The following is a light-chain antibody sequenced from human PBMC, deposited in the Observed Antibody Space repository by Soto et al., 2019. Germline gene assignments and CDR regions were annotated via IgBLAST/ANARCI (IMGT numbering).Light chain of an antibody. V-gene: IGKV3-20*01. CDR1: QIVSSSY. CDR2: GAS. CDR3: QQYGGSPALFA. J-gene: IGKJ3*01. Sequence: EIVLTQSPCTLSLSPGETVTISCRASQIVSSSYLAWYQQKPGQATRLLIYGASVRATGIPDRFSGSGSGTDFTLTISILEPEDFAVYYCQQYGGSPALFAFGPGTKVDIK.